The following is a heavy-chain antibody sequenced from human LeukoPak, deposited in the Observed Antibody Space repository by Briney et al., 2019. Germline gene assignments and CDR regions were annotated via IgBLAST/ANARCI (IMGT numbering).Heavy chain of an antibody. V-gene: IGHV3-30*04. CDR3: ARARYDILRYFDY. CDR2: ISYDGSNK. CDR1: GFTFGSYA. Sequence: NPGRPLRLSCAASGFTFGSYAMHWVRQAPGKGLEWGAVISYDGSNKYYADSVKGRFTTSRDNSKNTLYLQMNRLRAEDTAVYYCARARYDILRYFDYWGQGTLVTVSS. J-gene: IGHJ4*02. D-gene: IGHD3-9*01.